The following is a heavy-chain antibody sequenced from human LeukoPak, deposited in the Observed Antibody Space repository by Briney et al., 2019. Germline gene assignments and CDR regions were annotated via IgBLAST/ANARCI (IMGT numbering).Heavy chain of an antibody. CDR2: IRYDGSNK. V-gene: IGHV3-30*02. CDR1: GFTFSSYG. J-gene: IGHJ4*02. Sequence: GGSLRLSCAASGFTFSSYGMHWVRQAPGKGLEWVAFIRYDGSNKYYADSVKGRFTISRGNSKNTLYLQMNSLRAEDTAVYYCAKILVVVPAEHYFDYWGQGTLVTVSS. D-gene: IGHD2-2*01. CDR3: AKILVVVPAEHYFDY.